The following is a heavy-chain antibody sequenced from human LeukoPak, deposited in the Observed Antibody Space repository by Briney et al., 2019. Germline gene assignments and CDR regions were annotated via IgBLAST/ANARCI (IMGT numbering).Heavy chain of an antibody. CDR2: ISSGGSTI. V-gene: IGHV3-11*01. CDR3: ASRSTYNYGRTGYFDH. CDR1: GFTFSDYY. D-gene: IGHD5-18*01. Sequence: GGSLRLSCAASGFTFSDYYMSWIRQAPGKGLEWGSFISSGGSTIYYADSVKGRFTISRDNAKNSLFLQMNSLRAEDTALYYCASRSTYNYGRTGYFDHWGQGTLVTVSS. J-gene: IGHJ4*02.